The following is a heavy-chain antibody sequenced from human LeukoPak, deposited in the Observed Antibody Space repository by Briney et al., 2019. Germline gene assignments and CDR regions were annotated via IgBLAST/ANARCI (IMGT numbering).Heavy chain of an antibody. CDR2: ISSSSSYI. CDR1: GFTFSSYS. J-gene: IGHJ4*02. CDR3: ARDSPVPAAFGY. D-gene: IGHD2-2*01. V-gene: IGHV3-21*01. Sequence: GGSLRLSCAASGFTFSSYSMNWVRQAPGKGLEWVSSISSSSSYIYYADSVKGRFTISRDNAKNSLYLQMNSLRAEDTAVYYRARDSPVPAAFGYWGQGTLVTVSS.